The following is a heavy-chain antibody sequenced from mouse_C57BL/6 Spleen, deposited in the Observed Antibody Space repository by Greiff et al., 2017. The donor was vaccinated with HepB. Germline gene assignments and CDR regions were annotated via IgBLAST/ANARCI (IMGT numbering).Heavy chain of an antibody. J-gene: IGHJ2*01. D-gene: IGHD2-1*01. CDR1: GYTFTSYW. CDR2: IDPSDSYT. CDR3: ARSGNYLFDY. Sequence: QVQLQQSGAELVKPGASVKLSCKASGYTFTSYWMQWVKQRPGQGLEWIGEIDPSDSYTNYNQKFKGKATLTVDTSSSTAYMQLSSLTSEDSAVYYFARSGNYLFDYWGQSTTLTVSS. V-gene: IGHV1-50*01.